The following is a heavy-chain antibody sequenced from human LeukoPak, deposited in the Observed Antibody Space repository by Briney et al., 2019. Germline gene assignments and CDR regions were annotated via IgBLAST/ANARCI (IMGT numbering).Heavy chain of an antibody. J-gene: IGHJ3*02. Sequence: SETLSLTCTVSGGSISSSSYYWGWIRQPPGKGLEWIGSIYYSGSTYYNPSLKSRVTISVDTSKNQFSLKLSSVTAADTAVYYCARGYDSSGYYLGTGAFDIWGQGTMVTVSS. CDR3: ARGYDSSGYYLGTGAFDI. CDR2: IYYSGST. CDR1: GGSISSSSYY. V-gene: IGHV4-39*07. D-gene: IGHD3-22*01.